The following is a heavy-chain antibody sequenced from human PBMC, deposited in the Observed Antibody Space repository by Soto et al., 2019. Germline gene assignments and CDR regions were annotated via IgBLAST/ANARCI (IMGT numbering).Heavy chain of an antibody. CDR3: VKDGSSGWPYFYDMDV. V-gene: IGHV3-30*18. D-gene: IGHD6-19*01. CDR1: GFTFSSYG. Sequence: GSLRLSCAASGFTFSSYGMHWVRQAPGKGLEWVAVISYDGRNKYYADAVKGRFTISRDNSKNTLYLQMSSLRAEDTAVYYCVKDGSSGWPYFYDMDVWGQGTTVTVSS. J-gene: IGHJ6*02. CDR2: ISYDGRNK.